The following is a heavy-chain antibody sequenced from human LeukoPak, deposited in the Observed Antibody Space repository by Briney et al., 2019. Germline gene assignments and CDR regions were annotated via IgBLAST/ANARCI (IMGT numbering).Heavy chain of an antibody. CDR2: IYPGDSDT. CDR3: ARGRSRYYDFWSGYYPSDY. V-gene: IGHV5-51*01. D-gene: IGHD3-3*01. J-gene: IGHJ4*02. CDR1: GYSFTSYW. Sequence: GESLKISCKGSGYSFTSYWIGWVRQMPGKGLEWMGIIYPGDSDTRYSPSFQGQVTISADKSISTAYLQWSSLKASDTAMYYCARGRSRYYDFWSGYYPSDYWGQGTLVTVSS.